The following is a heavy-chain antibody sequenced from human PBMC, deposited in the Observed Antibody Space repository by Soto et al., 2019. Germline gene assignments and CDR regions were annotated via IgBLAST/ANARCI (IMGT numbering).Heavy chain of an antibody. D-gene: IGHD3-16*01. Sequence: EVQLVESGGGLVQPGGSLRLSCAASGFALSDYSMNWVRQAPGKGLEWVSYISVTGNTVYYAGSVKGRFTISKDTAKNSLYPQMNSLRHDDTAVYYCARERGEAFNIWGQGTMVTVSS. CDR3: ARERGEAFNI. CDR2: ISVTGNTV. J-gene: IGHJ3*02. CDR1: GFALSDYS. V-gene: IGHV3-48*02.